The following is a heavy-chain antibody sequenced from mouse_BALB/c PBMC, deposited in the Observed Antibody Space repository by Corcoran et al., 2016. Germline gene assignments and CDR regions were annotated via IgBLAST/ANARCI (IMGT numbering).Heavy chain of an antibody. CDR1: GYTFTNYG. V-gene: IGHV9-3-1*01. CDR2: INTYTGEP. D-gene: IGHD1-1*01. J-gene: IGHJ1*01. Sequence: QIQLVQSGPELKKPGETVKISCKASGYTFTNYGMNWVKQAPGKGLKWMGWINTYTGEPTYADDFKGRFAFSLETSASTAYLQINNLKNEDTATYFCARWVYGWSFDVWGAGTTVTVSS. CDR3: ARWVYGWSFDV.